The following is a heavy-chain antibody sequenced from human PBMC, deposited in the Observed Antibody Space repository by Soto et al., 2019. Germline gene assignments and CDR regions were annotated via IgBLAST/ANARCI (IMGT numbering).Heavy chain of an antibody. D-gene: IGHD3-22*01. CDR2: ISSSGDIT. J-gene: IGHJ4*02. CDR3: ARDLGYYASSGYFDY. V-gene: IGHV3-11*01. Sequence: GGSLRLSCAASGFTFSDYQMSWIRQAPGKGLEWVSYISSSGDITYYADSVKGRFTISRDNAKNSLYLQMNSLRAEDTAMYYCARDLGYYASSGYFDYWGQGTLVTVSS. CDR1: GFTFSDYQ.